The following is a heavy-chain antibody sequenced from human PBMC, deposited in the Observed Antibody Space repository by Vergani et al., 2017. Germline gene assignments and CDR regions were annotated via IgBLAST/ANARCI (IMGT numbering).Heavy chain of an antibody. V-gene: IGHV1-8*01. Sequence: QVQLVQSGAEVKKPGASVKVSCKASGYTFTSYDINWVRQATGQGLEWMGWMNPNSGNTGYAQKFQGRVTMTRNTSISTAYMELSSLRSEDTAVYYCARVPYYDSSGQGWFDPWGQGTLVTVSS. D-gene: IGHD3-22*01. J-gene: IGHJ5*02. CDR2: MNPNSGNT. CDR1: GYTFTSYD. CDR3: ARVPYYDSSGQGWFDP.